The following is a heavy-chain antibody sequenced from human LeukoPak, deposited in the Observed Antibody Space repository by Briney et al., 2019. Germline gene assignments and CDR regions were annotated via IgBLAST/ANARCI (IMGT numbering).Heavy chain of an antibody. CDR1: GGSISSSSYY. V-gene: IGHV4-39*02. J-gene: IGHJ4*02. Sequence: SETLSLTCTVSGGSISSSSYYWGWIRQPPGKGLEWIGSIYYSGSTYYNPSLKSRVTISVDTSKNQFSLKLSSVTAADTAVYYCARESYGRAGYWGQGTLVTVSS. CDR2: IYYSGST. CDR3: ARESYGRAGY. D-gene: IGHD5-18*01.